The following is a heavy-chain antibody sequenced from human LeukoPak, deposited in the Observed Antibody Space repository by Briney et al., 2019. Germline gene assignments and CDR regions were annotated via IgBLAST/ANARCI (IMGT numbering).Heavy chain of an antibody. D-gene: IGHD3-22*01. CDR3: AATLGYDSSGSTRLDY. J-gene: IGHJ4*02. Sequence: ASLKVSCKASGYTFTSYGISWVRQAPGQGLEWMGWISAYNGNTNYAQKLQGRVTMTTDTSTSTAYMELRSLRSDDTAVYYCAATLGYDSSGSTRLDYWGQGTLVTVSS. CDR2: ISAYNGNT. V-gene: IGHV1-18*01. CDR1: GYTFTSYG.